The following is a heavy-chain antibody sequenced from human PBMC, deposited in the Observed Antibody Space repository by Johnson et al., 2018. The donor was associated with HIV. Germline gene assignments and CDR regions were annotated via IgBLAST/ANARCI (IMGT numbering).Heavy chain of an antibody. CDR1: GFTFSSYW. J-gene: IGHJ3*02. Sequence: QMQLVESGGGLVQPGGSLRLSCAASGFTFSSYWMSWVRQAPGKGLEWVAVIWYDGSNKYYADSVKGRFTVSRDNYKNTLYLQMNSLRGEDTAVYYCARDQRGDIIPTTYDAFDIWGQGTMVTVSS. CDR3: ARDQRGDIIPTTYDAFDI. D-gene: IGHD5-12*01. CDR2: IWYDGSNK. V-gene: IGHV3-33*08.